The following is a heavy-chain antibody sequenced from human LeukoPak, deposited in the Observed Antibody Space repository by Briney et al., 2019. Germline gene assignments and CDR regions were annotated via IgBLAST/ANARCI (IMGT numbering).Heavy chain of an antibody. Sequence: GASVTVSCKASGGTFSSYAISWVRQAPGQGLEWMGRIIPIFGIANYAQKFQGRVTITADKSTSTAYMELSSLRSEDTAVYYCARAVGSGWNYFDYWGQGTLVTVSS. CDR1: GGTFSSYA. V-gene: IGHV1-69*04. J-gene: IGHJ4*02. CDR2: IIPIFGIA. CDR3: ARAVGSGWNYFDY. D-gene: IGHD6-19*01.